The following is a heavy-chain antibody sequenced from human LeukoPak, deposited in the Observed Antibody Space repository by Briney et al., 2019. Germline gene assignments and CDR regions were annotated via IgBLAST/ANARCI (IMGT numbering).Heavy chain of an antibody. Sequence: GASEKVSCKASGYTFTSYDINWVRQATGQGLEWMGWMNPNSGNTGYAQKFQGRVTMTRNTSISTAYMELSSPRSEDTAVYYCARGTKIAVAGTKNYYYGMDVWGQGTTVTVSS. D-gene: IGHD6-19*01. CDR3: ARGTKIAVAGTKNYYYGMDV. V-gene: IGHV1-8*01. CDR2: MNPNSGNT. J-gene: IGHJ6*02. CDR1: GYTFTSYD.